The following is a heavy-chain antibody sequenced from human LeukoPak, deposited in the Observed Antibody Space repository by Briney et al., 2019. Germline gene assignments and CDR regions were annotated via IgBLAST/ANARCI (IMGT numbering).Heavy chain of an antibody. CDR1: GGSISSYY. CDR2: IYYSGST. V-gene: IGHV4-59*08. CDR3: TNWGSDY. Sequence: SETLSLTCTVSGGSISSYYWSWIRQPPGKGLEWIGYIYYSGSTNYNPSLKSRVTISVDTSKNQFSLKLSSVTAADTAVYYCTNWGSDYWGQGTLVTVSS. D-gene: IGHD7-27*01. J-gene: IGHJ4*02.